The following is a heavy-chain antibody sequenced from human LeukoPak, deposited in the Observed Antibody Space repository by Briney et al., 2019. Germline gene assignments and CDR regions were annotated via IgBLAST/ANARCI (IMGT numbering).Heavy chain of an antibody. V-gene: IGHV3-74*01. CDR2: INLDGTST. J-gene: IGHJ4*02. CDR3: ARDPIGYSYIDY. Sequence: GGSLRLSCTISGFTFSSYRMHWVRQAPGKGLVWVSRINLDGTSTNYADSVEGRFTISRDNAKNTLYLQMDSLRAEDTALYYCARDPIGYSYIDYWGQGALVTVSS. D-gene: IGHD5-18*01. CDR1: GFTFSSYR.